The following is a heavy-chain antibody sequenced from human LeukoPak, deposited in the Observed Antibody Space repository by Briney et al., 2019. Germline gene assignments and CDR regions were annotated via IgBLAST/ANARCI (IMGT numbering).Heavy chain of an antibody. CDR1: GFTFSSYA. Sequence: GGSLRLSCAASGFTFSSYAMSWVRQAPGKGLEWVSAISGSGGSTYYADSVKGRFTISRDNSKNTLYLQMNSLRAEDTAVYYCAKVTGIQLQAYYYYYMDVWGKGTTVTVSS. CDR3: AKVTGIQLQAYYYYYMDV. CDR2: ISGSGGST. J-gene: IGHJ6*03. V-gene: IGHV3-23*01. D-gene: IGHD1-1*01.